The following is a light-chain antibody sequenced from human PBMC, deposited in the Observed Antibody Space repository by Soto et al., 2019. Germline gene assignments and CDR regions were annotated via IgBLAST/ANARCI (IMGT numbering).Light chain of an antibody. V-gene: IGKV3-20*01. CDR3: QQSGSSPWT. CDR2: STS. J-gene: IGKJ1*01. Sequence: EIVLTQSPGTLSLSPGERATLSCRASQSISSTYLAWYQHKAGQAPRLLIYSTSSRATGIPDRFSGSGSGTDFTLTISRLEPEDFAEFYCQQSGSSPWTFGQGTKVEIK. CDR1: QSISSTY.